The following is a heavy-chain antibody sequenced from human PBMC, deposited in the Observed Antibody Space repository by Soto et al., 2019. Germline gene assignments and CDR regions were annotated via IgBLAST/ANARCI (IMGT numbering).Heavy chain of an antibody. D-gene: IGHD3-9*01. J-gene: IGHJ4*02. CDR3: ARGHYDILTGYYPFDY. Sequence: QVQLVQSGAEVKKPGSSVKVSCKASGGTFSSYTISWVRQAPGQGLEWMGRIIPILGIANYAQKFQGRVTITADKSTSTADMELSSLRSEDTAVYYCARGHYDILTGYYPFDYWGQGTLVTVSS. CDR2: IIPILGIA. CDR1: GGTFSSYT. V-gene: IGHV1-69*02.